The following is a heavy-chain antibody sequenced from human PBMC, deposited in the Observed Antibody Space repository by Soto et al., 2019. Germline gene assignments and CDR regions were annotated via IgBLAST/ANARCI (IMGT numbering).Heavy chain of an antibody. CDR3: ARDGGTDMVLAP. Sequence: HVQLQEPGPGLVNPSQTLSLTFTVSGGSISSNGYYWNWIRQYPGKGLEWIGYIYHSGSTYYNPSLKSRVTISLDTSKNRFSLNLSSVTAADTAMYYCARDGGTDMVLAPWGQGTQGTVSS. D-gene: IGHD5-18*01. V-gene: IGHV4-31*03. CDR1: GGSISSNGYY. J-gene: IGHJ5*02. CDR2: IYHSGST.